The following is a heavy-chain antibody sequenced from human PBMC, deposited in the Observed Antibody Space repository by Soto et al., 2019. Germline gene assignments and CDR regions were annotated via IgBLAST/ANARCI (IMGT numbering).Heavy chain of an antibody. CDR1: GGTFSSYA. CDR3: ARGQVVVAAARYYYGMDV. CDR2: IIPIFGTA. D-gene: IGHD2-15*01. J-gene: IGHJ6*02. V-gene: IGHV1-69*13. Sequence: GASVKVSCKASGGTFSSYAISWVRQAPGQGLEWMGGIIPIFGTANYAQKFQGRVTITADESTSTAYMELSSLRSEDTAVYYCARGQVVVAAARYYYGMDVWGQGTTVTVSS.